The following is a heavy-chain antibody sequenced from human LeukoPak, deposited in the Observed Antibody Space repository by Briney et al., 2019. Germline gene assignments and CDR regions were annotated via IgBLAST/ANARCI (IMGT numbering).Heavy chain of an antibody. CDR3: AIYYYDSSGYYPYDY. CDR2: IYHSGST. V-gene: IGHV4-38-2*02. Sequence: SETLSLTCTVSGYSISSGYYWGWIRQPPGKGLEWIGSIYHSGSTYYNPSLKSRVTISVDTSKNQFSLKLSSVTAADTAVYYCAIYYYDSSGYYPYDYWGQGTLVTVSS. CDR1: GYSISSGYY. J-gene: IGHJ4*02. D-gene: IGHD3-22*01.